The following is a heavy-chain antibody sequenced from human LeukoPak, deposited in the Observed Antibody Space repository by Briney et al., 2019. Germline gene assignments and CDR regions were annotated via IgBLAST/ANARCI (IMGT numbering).Heavy chain of an antibody. CDR1: GFTFSTYA. CDR3: AKDSSGYSPLDY. Sequence: GGSLRLSCATSGFTFSTYAMHWVRQAPGKGLEYVSAISNNGGSTYYANSVKGRFTISRDNSKNTLYLQMNSLRAEDTAVYYCAKDSSGYSPLDYWGQGTLVTVSS. V-gene: IGHV3-64*04. CDR2: ISNNGGST. D-gene: IGHD3-22*01. J-gene: IGHJ4*02.